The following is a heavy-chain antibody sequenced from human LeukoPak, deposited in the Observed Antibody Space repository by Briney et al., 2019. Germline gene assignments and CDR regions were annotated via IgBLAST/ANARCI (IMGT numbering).Heavy chain of an antibody. V-gene: IGHV3-23*01. CDR1: GFMFASYG. Sequence: PGGSLRLSCTASGFMFASYGMSWVRQAPGKGLEWVSVISGSGGTTYYADSVKGRFTISRDNSKNTLYLQMNSLRADDTAVYYCAEEPNNKYDSTDSRTISNWFDPWGQGTLVTVSS. CDR2: ISGSGGTT. CDR3: AEEPNNKYDSTDSRTISNWFDP. J-gene: IGHJ5*02. D-gene: IGHD3-22*01.